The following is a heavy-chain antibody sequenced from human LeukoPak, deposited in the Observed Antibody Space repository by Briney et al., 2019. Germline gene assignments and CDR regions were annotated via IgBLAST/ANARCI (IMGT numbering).Heavy chain of an antibody. V-gene: IGHV3-11*05. CDR3: AKGRGAVDY. CDR1: GFTFSDYY. J-gene: IGHJ4*02. D-gene: IGHD3-10*01. CDR2: ISSSSSYT. Sequence: GGSLRLSCAASGFTFSDYYMSWIRQAPGKGLEWVSYISSSSSYTNYADSVKGRFTISRDNSKNTLYLQMNSLRVEDTAVYYCAKGRGAVDYWGQGTLVTVSS.